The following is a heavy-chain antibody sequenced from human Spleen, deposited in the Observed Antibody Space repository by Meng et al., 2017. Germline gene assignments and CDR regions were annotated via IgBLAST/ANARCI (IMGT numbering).Heavy chain of an antibody. V-gene: IGHV3-23*01. CDR3: AKDRSDSGLYFGLGAMDV. CDR2: ISGSGDTT. J-gene: IGHJ6*02. CDR1: GLSFTDAW. D-gene: IGHD3-22*01. Sequence: GGSLRLSCVASGLSFTDAWMSWVRQAPGKGLDWVSGISGSGDTTSYADSVKGRFTISRDNSKNTLYLQMNSLRAEDTAVYYCAKDRSDSGLYFGLGAMDVWGQGTMVTVSS.